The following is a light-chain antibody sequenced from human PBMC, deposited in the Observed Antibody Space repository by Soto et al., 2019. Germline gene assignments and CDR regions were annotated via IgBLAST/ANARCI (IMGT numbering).Light chain of an antibody. Sequence: EDVLTQSPGTLSLSPGERATLSCRASHNINNNYLAWYQQKPGQAPRLLIYGASSRATGIPDRFSGSGSGADFTLTISRLEPEDFAVYYCQQHGISHITFGQGTRLEIK. CDR2: GAS. J-gene: IGKJ5*01. V-gene: IGKV3-20*01. CDR1: HNINNNY. CDR3: QQHGISHIT.